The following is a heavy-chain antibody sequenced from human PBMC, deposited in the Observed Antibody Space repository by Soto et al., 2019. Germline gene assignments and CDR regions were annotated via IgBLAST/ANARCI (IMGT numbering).Heavy chain of an antibody. CDR3: AKGRYFDSSGGCANY. D-gene: IGHD3-22*01. CDR2: ISGSGHAT. V-gene: IGHV3-23*01. J-gene: IGHJ4*02. CDR1: GFIFDNYA. Sequence: EVKLLESGGGLVPPGASARLSCITSGFIFDNYAMSWVRQSPGRGLEWVAAISGSGHATYYTQSVQGRFIISRDKSKXXXFLQMNNLRAEDTAVYYCAKGRYFDSSGGCANYWGRGTLVTVSS.